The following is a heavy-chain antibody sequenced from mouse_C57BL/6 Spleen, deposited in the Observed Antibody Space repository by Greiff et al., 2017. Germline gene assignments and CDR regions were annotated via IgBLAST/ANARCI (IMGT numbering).Heavy chain of an antibody. CDR1: GFTFTDYY. D-gene: IGHD4-1*01. J-gene: IGHJ4*01. V-gene: IGHV7-3*01. CDR3: ARYNTGTGYAMDY. CDR2: IRNKANGYTT. Sequence: EVQLVESGGGLVQPGGSLSLSCAASGFTFTDYYMSWVRQPPGKALEWLGFIRNKANGYTTEYSASVKGRFTISRVNSQSILYLQINALRAEDSATYYCARYNTGTGYAMDYWGQGTSVTVSS.